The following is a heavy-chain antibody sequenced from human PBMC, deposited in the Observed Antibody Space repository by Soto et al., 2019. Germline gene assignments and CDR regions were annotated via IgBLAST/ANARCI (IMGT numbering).Heavy chain of an antibody. CDR1: GGSISSYY. J-gene: IGHJ4*02. CDR2: IYYSGST. CDR3: AREGNLGRWIQPLDS. D-gene: IGHD2-2*03. V-gene: IGHV4-59*01. Sequence: SETLSLTCTVSGGSISSYYWSWIRQPPGKGLEWIGYIYYSGSTNYNPSLKSRVTISVDTSKNQFSLKLISVTAADTAVYFCAREGNLGRWIQPLDSWGQGTLVTVSS.